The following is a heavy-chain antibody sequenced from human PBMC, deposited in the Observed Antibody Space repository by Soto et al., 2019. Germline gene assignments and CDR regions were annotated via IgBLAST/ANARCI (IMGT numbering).Heavy chain of an antibody. J-gene: IGHJ4*02. V-gene: IGHV1-18*01. D-gene: IGHD3-16*01. CDR3: ARGGTPFDY. Sequence: ASVKVSCKASGYTFTNFGISWVRQAPGQGLEWMGWISAYNGNTNYAQKFQGRVTMTTDTSTSTAYMEVRSLGFDDTAVYYCARGGTPFDYWGQGTLVTVSS. CDR1: GYTFTNFG. CDR2: ISAYNGNT.